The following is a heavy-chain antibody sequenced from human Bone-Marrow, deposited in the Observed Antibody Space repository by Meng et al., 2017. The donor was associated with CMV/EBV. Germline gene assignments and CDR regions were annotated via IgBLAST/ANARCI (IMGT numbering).Heavy chain of an antibody. CDR1: GYTFTGYY. Sequence: ASVKVSCKASGYTFTGYYMHWVRQAPGQGLEWMGWINPNSGGTNYAQKFQGRVTMTRDTSISTAYMELRSLRSDDTAVYYCARAQRWDIWFDPWGQGTLVTVSS. V-gene: IGHV1-2*02. CDR2: INPNSGGT. J-gene: IGHJ5*02. CDR3: ARAQRWDIWFDP. D-gene: IGHD4-23*01.